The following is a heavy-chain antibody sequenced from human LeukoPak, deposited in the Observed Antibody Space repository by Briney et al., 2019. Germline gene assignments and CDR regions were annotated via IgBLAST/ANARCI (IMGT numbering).Heavy chain of an antibody. Sequence: PGGSLRLSCVASGFTFSSYSMNWVRQAPGKGLEWVSLISSTGANSYYADSVKGRYTISRDNSKNTLYLQMNSLRAEDTAIYYCAKDMQGSYWGQGTLVTVSS. V-gene: IGHV3-23*01. D-gene: IGHD2-2*01. CDR1: GFTFSSYS. CDR3: AKDMQGSY. J-gene: IGHJ4*02. CDR2: ISSTGANS.